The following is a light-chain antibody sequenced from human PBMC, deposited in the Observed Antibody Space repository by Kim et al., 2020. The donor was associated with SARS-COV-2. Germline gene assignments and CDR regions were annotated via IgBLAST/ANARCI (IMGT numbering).Light chain of an antibody. CDR3: QQYNHWPYS. Sequence: EVVVTQSPATLSVFPGERATLSCRTSETVTTSLAWYQQTPGQAPRLLIHGASARPTGSPARFSGSGSGTEFTLTISSLQSEDFAVYYCQQYNHWPYSFGQGTKLEI. CDR2: GAS. J-gene: IGKJ2*03. CDR1: ETVTTS. V-gene: IGKV3-15*01.